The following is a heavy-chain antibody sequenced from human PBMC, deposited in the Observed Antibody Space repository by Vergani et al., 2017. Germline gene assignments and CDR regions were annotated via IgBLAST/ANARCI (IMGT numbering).Heavy chain of an antibody. Sequence: QVQPQQWGAGLLKPSETLSLTCAVYGGSFSGYYWSWIRQPPGKGLEWSGEINHSGSTNYNPSLKSRVTISVDTSKNQFSLKLSSVTAPDTAVYYCARGGDYYGMDVWGQGTTVTVSS. J-gene: IGHJ6*02. CDR2: INHSGST. V-gene: IGHV4-34*01. CDR3: ARGGDYYGMDV. CDR1: GGSFSGYY. D-gene: IGHD7-27*01.